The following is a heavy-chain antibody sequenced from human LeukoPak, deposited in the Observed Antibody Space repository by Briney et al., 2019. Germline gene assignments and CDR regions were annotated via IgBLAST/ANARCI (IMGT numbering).Heavy chain of an antibody. V-gene: IGHV3-49*03. D-gene: IGHD4-23*01. J-gene: IGHJ4*02. Sequence: GGSLRLSCTASGFTFGDYAMSWFRQAPGKGLEWVGFIRSKAYGGTTEYAASVKGRFTISRDDSKSIAYLQMNSLKTEDTAVYYCTRDYGGNQYYFDYWGQGTLVTVSS. CDR2: IRSKAYGGTT. CDR3: TRDYGGNQYYFDY. CDR1: GFTFGDYA.